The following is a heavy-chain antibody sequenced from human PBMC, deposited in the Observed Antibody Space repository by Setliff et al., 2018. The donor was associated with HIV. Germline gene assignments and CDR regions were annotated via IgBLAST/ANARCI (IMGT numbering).Heavy chain of an antibody. D-gene: IGHD5-12*01. V-gene: IGHV1-69*05. CDR3: ARGGYRSNWVLDY. J-gene: IGHJ4*01. Sequence: ASVKVSCKASGGTLSNYAISWVRQAPGQGLEWMGGIIPIFGTAKYAQKFEDRVTMTSDTSVSTVYMKLSGLTSDDTGVYYCARGGYRSNWVLDYWGHGTLVTVSS. CDR2: IIPIFGTA. CDR1: GGTLSNYA.